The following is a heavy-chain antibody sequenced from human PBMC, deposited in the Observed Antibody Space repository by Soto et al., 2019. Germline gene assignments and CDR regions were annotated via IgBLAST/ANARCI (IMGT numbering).Heavy chain of an antibody. Sequence: GGSLRLSCAASGFTFSSYAMSWVRQAPGKGLEWVSAISGSGGSTYYADSVKGRFTISRDNSKNTVFLQMNSLRAEDTALYYCAIIRYYYDTTGSTFDYWGQGTLVTVSS. J-gene: IGHJ4*02. CDR1: GFTFSSYA. CDR2: ISGSGGST. V-gene: IGHV3-23*01. CDR3: AIIRYYYDTTGSTFDY. D-gene: IGHD3-22*01.